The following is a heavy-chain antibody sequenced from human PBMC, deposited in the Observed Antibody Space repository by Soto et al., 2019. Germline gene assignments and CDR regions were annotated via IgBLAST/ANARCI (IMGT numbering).Heavy chain of an antibody. J-gene: IGHJ4*02. CDR1: GFTFSSYA. Sequence: GGSLRLSCAASGFTFSSYAMSWVRQDPGKGLEWVSAISGSGGSTYYADSVKGRFTISRDNSKNTLYLQMNSLRAEDTAVYYCARDGGGDSSGYYFTYFDYWGQGTLVTVSS. V-gene: IGHV3-23*01. CDR3: ARDGGGDSSGYYFTYFDY. CDR2: ISGSGGST. D-gene: IGHD3-22*01.